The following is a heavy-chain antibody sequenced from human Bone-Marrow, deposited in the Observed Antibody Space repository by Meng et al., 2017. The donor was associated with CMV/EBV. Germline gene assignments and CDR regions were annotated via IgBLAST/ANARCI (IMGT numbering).Heavy chain of an antibody. CDR3: AKDYVIVGNDAFDI. CDR1: GFTFINYA. Sequence: GESLKISCAASGFTFINYAMHWVRQAPGKGLEWVSAISGSGGSTYYADSVKGRFTISRDNSKDTLYLQMNSLRAEDTALYYCAKDYVIVGNDAFDIWGQGTMVTVSS. D-gene: IGHD3-22*01. J-gene: IGHJ3*02. V-gene: IGHV3-23*01. CDR2: ISGSGGST.